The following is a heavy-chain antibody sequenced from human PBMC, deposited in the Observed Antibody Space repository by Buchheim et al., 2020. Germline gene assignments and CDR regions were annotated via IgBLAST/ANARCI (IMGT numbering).Heavy chain of an antibody. D-gene: IGHD5-24*01. Sequence: QLQLQESGPGLVKPSETLSLTCTVSGGSISSSSYYWGWIRQPPGKGLEWIGSIYYSGSTYYNPSLKSRVTISVDTSKNQFSLKLSSVTAADTAVYYCARDGDGYKSNRVFDPWGQGTL. CDR3: ARDGDGYKSNRVFDP. CDR2: IYYSGST. CDR1: GGSISSSSYY. V-gene: IGHV4-39*07. J-gene: IGHJ5*02.